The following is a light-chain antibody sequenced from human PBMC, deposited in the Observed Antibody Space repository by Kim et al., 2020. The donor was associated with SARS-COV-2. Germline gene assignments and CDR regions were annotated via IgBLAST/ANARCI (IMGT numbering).Light chain of an antibody. CDR1: SSDVVGYNY. CDR3: SSYTSSSTARV. CDR2: DVS. J-gene: IGLJ1*01. V-gene: IGLV2-14*04. Sequence: QSFTISCTGTSSDVVGYNYVSWYQQHPGKAPKLMIYDVSKRPSGVSNRFSGSKSGNTASLTISGLQAEDEADYYCSSYTSSSTARVFGTGTKVTVL.